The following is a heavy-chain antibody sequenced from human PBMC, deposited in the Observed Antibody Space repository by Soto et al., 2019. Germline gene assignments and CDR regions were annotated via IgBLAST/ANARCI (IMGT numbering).Heavy chain of an antibody. V-gene: IGHV1-69*06. CDR2: IIPIFGTA. J-gene: IGHJ4*02. Sequence: ASVKVSCKASGGTFSSYAISWVRQAPGQGLEWMGGIIPIFGTANYAQKFQGRVTITADKSTSTAYMELSSLRSEDTAVYYCARISALYSGYDSDYWGQGTLVTVSS. CDR1: GGTFSSYA. CDR3: ARISALYSGYDSDY. D-gene: IGHD5-12*01.